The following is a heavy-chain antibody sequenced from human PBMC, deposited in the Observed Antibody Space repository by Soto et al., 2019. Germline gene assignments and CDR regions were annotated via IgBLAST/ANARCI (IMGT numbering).Heavy chain of an antibody. J-gene: IGHJ6*02. Sequence: SGPTLVNPTQTLTLTCTFSGFSLSTSGMCVSWIRQPPGKALEWLALIDWDDDKYYSTSLKTRLTISKDTSKNQVVLTMTNMDPVDTATYCCARIRLGGGLWFGTPNYYYYGMDVWGQGT. V-gene: IGHV2-70*01. CDR2: IDWDDDK. D-gene: IGHD3-10*01. CDR1: GFSLSTSGMC. CDR3: ARIRLGGGLWFGTPNYYYYGMDV.